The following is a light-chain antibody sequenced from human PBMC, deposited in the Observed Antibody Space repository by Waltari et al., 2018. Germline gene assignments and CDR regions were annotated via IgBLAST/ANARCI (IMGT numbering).Light chain of an antibody. V-gene: IGLV2-14*01. CDR1: SSDVGFYNN. Sequence: QTALTQPASVSGSPGQSLTISCTGTSSDVGFYNNVSWYQQHPGKAPKLMIYYVSGRPSGVPNRVSGCMSGNAASLTIAGRQAEDEADSFCNSYAGGSSWVFGGGTKLTVL. CDR3: NSYAGGSSWV. CDR2: YVS. J-gene: IGLJ3*02.